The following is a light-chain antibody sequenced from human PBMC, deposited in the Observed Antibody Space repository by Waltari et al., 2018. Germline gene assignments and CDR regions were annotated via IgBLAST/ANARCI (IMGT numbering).Light chain of an antibody. CDR2: GNT. Sequence: QSVLTQSPSVSGAPGQRVTISCTGSSSNGRAGSDVQWYQQLPGTAPKLLIYGNTNRPSGVPDRFSASRSGTSASLAITGLQAEDEADYYCQSYDSSLSGWVFGGGTKLTVL. CDR1: SSNGRAGSD. J-gene: IGLJ3*02. V-gene: IGLV1-40*01. CDR3: QSYDSSLSGWV.